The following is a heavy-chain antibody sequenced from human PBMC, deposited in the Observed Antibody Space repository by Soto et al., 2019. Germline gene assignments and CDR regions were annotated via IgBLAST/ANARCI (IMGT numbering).Heavy chain of an antibody. J-gene: IGHJ4*02. CDR1: GFTFSSYA. V-gene: IGHV3-30-3*01. Sequence: PGGSLRLSCAASGFTFSSYAMHWVRQAPGKGLEWVAVISYDGSNKYYADSVKGRFTISRDNSKNTLYLQMNSLRAEDTAVYYCARGPYGDPYYFDYWGQGTLVTVSS. CDR2: ISYDGSNK. D-gene: IGHD4-17*01. CDR3: ARGPYGDPYYFDY.